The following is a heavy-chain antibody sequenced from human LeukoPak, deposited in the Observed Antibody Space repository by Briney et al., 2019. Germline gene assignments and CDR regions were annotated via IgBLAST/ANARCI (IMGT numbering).Heavy chain of an antibody. Sequence: GGSLRLSCAASGFTFSSCWMSWVRQAPGKGLEWVSYISSSGSTIYYADSVKGRFTISRDNAKNSLYLQMNSLRAEDTAVYYCAELGITMIGGVWGKGTTVTISS. CDR3: AELGITMIGGV. V-gene: IGHV3-48*04. D-gene: IGHD3-10*02. CDR2: ISSSGSTI. CDR1: GFTFSSCW. J-gene: IGHJ6*04.